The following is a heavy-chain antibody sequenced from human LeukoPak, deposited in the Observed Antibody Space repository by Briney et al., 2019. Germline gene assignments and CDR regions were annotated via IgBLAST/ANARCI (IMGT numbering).Heavy chain of an antibody. Sequence: GGPLSLSCAASGLTLSSYGMHWVRQAPARGLEGVAFMRYDESNKYYAHSVKDRFTISREHSKNPVYPQMISLRAEDTAVYYCAKDRYYDSSGYPSNYYYYYMDVWGKGTTVTVSS. CDR3: AKDRYYDSSGYPSNYYYYYMDV. V-gene: IGHV3-30*02. J-gene: IGHJ6*03. CDR2: MRYDESNK. CDR1: GLTLSSYG. D-gene: IGHD3-22*01.